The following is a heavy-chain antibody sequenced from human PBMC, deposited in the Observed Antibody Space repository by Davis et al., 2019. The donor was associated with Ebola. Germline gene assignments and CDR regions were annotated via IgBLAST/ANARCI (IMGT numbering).Heavy chain of an antibody. D-gene: IGHD3-3*01. CDR1: GGTFSNSI. Sequence: LVKVSCKASGGTFSNSIISWVRQAPGQGLEWMGGVILVFGTITYAERFQGRVTITADESTSTVYMELSSLRSEDTAVYYCARVRGVVMFYMDVWGKGTTVTVSS. CDR2: VILVFGTI. J-gene: IGHJ6*03. CDR3: ARVRGVVMFYMDV. V-gene: IGHV1-69*13.